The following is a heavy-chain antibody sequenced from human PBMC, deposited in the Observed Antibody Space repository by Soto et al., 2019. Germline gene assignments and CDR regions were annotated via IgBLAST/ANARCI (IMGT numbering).Heavy chain of an antibody. J-gene: IGHJ5*02. CDR1: GYNFTTYG. V-gene: IGHV1-18*01. D-gene: IGHD6-19*01. CDR2: INAYNGNT. Sequence: QVQLVQSGAEVKKPGASVKVSCKASGYNFTTYGITWVRQAPGQGLEWMGWINAYNGNTNYAQQLQGRVTMTTDSSTSTAYMELRSLRSDDTAVYYCAREPVAGIWFDPWGQGTLVTVSS. CDR3: AREPVAGIWFDP.